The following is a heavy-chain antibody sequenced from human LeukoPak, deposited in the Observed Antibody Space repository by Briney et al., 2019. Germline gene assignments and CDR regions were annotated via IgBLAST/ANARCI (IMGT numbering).Heavy chain of an antibody. CDR1: GFTFSNAW. CDR3: AKERSLEIAVAGTIFDY. D-gene: IGHD6-19*01. V-gene: IGHV3-66*01. J-gene: IGHJ4*02. Sequence: GGSLRLSCAASGFTFSNAWMSWVRQAPGKGLEWVSVIYSGGDTYYADSVKGRFTISRDNSKNMIYLEISSLKAEDTAVYYCAKERSLEIAVAGTIFDYWGQGTLVTVSS. CDR2: IYSGGDT.